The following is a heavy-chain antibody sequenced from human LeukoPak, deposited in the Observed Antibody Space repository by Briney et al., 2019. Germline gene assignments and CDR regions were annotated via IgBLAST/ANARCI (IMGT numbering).Heavy chain of an antibody. Sequence: GGSLRLSCAASGFTFSNAWMSWVRQAPGKGLEWVARIKSKTDGGTTDYAAPVKGRFTISRDDSKNTLYLQMNSLKTEDTAVYYCTTLAAAGRRVEDYRGQGTLVTVSS. CDR2: IKSKTDGGTT. J-gene: IGHJ4*02. CDR3: TTLAAAGRRVEDY. V-gene: IGHV3-15*01. CDR1: GFTFSNAW. D-gene: IGHD6-13*01.